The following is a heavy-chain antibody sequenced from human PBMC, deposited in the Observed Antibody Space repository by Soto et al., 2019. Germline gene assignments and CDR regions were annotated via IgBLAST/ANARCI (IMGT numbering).Heavy chain of an antibody. D-gene: IGHD3-16*01. V-gene: IGHV1-3*01. Sequence: GASVKVSCKASGYTFANYAIHWVRQAPGQRLEWMGWINAGNGNPKYSQKFQDRVTISRDTSATTAYMEMSSLRSEDTAVYYCARVGWAYDYVWGRYFDYWGQGIPVTVSS. CDR1: GYTFANYA. J-gene: IGHJ4*02. CDR3: ARVGWAYDYVWGRYFDY. CDR2: INAGNGNP.